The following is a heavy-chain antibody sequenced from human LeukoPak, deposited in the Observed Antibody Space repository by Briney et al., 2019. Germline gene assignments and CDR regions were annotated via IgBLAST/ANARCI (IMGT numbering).Heavy chain of an antibody. J-gene: IGHJ3*02. D-gene: IGHD4-11*01. CDR3: ARASYRAFYI. CDR2: TYYRSRWSS. Sequence: SQTLSLTCAISGDSVSSSDATWNWIRQSPSRGLEWLGRTYYRSRWSSDYAPSVRSRITINSDTAKNQFFLQLNSVTPEDTAVYYCARASYRAFYIWGQGTMVTVSS. CDR1: GDSVSSSDAT. V-gene: IGHV6-1*01.